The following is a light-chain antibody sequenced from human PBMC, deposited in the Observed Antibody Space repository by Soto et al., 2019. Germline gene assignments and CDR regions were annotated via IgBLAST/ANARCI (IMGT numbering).Light chain of an antibody. CDR3: SSYTRSSTL. CDR1: SSDVGNGYDS. V-gene: IGLV2-14*01. CDR2: AVT. Sequence: QSALTQPASVSGSPGQSITISCTGTSSDVGNGYDSVSWYQQHPGKAPKLMIYAVTDRPSGVSSRFSGSKSGNTASLTISGLQAEDEADYYCSSYTRSSTLFGTGTKLTVL. J-gene: IGLJ1*01.